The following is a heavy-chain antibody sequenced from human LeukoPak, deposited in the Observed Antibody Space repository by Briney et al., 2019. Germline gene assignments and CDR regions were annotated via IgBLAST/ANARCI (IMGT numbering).Heavy chain of an antibody. CDR1: GGSISSGSYY. D-gene: IGHD5-18*01. V-gene: IGHV4-61*02. Sequence: SQTLSLTCTVSGGSISSGSYYWSWIRQPAGKGLEWIGRIYTSGSTNYNPSLKSRVTISVDTSKNQFSLKLSSVTAADTAVYYCARVSFVDTAMVVDYWGQGTLVTVSS. J-gene: IGHJ4*02. CDR2: IYTSGST. CDR3: ARVSFVDTAMVVDY.